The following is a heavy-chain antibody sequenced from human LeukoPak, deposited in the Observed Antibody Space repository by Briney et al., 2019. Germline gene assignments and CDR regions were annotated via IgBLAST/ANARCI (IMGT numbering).Heavy chain of an antibody. CDR2: ISYDGSVK. Sequence: PGGSLRLSCAASGFTFNSYGMDWVRQAPGKGLEWVAIISYDGSVKYYGESVRGRFTISRDNSKNTVYLQMNSLGADDTAVYYCARAAYCTSINCYGFDYWGQGILVTVSS. D-gene: IGHD2-2*01. J-gene: IGHJ4*02. V-gene: IGHV3-30*03. CDR1: GFTFNSYG. CDR3: ARAAYCTSINCYGFDY.